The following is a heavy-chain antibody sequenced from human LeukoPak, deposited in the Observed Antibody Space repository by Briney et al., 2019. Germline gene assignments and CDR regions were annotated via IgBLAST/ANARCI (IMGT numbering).Heavy chain of an antibody. CDR2: IYTSGST. CDR1: GGSISSYY. V-gene: IGHV4-4*07. J-gene: IGHJ6*03. CDR3: ARAFGGSSSWSDYYYYYMDV. Sequence: KPSETLSLTCTVSGGSISSYYWGWIRQPAGKGLEWIGRIYTSGSTNYNPSLKSRVTMSVDTSKSQFSLKLSSVTAADTAVYYCARAFGGSSSWSDYYYYYMDVWGKGTTVTVSS. D-gene: IGHD6-13*01.